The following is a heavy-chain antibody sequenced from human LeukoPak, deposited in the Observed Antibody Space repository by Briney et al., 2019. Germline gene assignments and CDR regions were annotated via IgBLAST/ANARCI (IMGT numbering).Heavy chain of an antibody. V-gene: IGHV1-18*01. CDR1: GYTFTSYG. D-gene: IGHD3-10*01. Sequence: ASVKVSCKASGYTFTSYGISWVRQAPGQGLEWMGWISAYNGNTNYAQKLQGRVTMTTDTSTSTAYMELRSLRSDDTAVYYCARNFGNYYGSGSYSAYDYWGQGTLVTV. J-gene: IGHJ4*02. CDR2: ISAYNGNT. CDR3: ARNFGNYYGSGSYSAYDY.